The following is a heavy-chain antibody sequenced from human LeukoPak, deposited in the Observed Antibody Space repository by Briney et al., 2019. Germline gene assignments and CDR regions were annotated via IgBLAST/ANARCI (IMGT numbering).Heavy chain of an antibody. Sequence: PGGSLRLSCTASGFTFGDYAMSWVRQAPGKGLEWVGFIRSKAYGGTTEYAASVKGRFTISRDDSKSIAYLQMNSLKTEDTAVYYCTRERGGSYYFYYWGQGTLVTVSS. D-gene: IGHD1-26*01. CDR2: IRSKAYGGTT. CDR3: TRERGGSYYFYY. CDR1: GFTFGDYA. J-gene: IGHJ4*02. V-gene: IGHV3-49*04.